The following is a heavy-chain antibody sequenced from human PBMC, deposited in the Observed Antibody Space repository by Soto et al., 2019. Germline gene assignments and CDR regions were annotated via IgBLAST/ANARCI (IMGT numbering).Heavy chain of an antibody. D-gene: IGHD6-19*01. J-gene: IGHJ4*02. CDR1: VYTFTRYD. CDR3: ARLGSRTGYSSGWCDY. V-gene: IGHV1-46*01. Sequence: ATLQVSCKSSVYTFTRYDIHCVRPAPGQGLEWMGIINPSGGSTSYTQKFQGRVTMTRDTSTSTVYMELSSLRSENTAVYYCARLGSRTGYSSGWCDYWGQGKLVTVS. CDR2: INPSGGST.